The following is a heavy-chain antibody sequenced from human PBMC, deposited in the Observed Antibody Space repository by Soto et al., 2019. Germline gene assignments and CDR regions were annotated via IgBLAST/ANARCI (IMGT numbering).Heavy chain of an antibody. J-gene: IGHJ4*02. Sequence: GRSLRLSCAAAGFTVDSFSNYAMHWVRQAPGKGLEYVSAISSTGSNTFYADSVKGRFTISRDNSKNTLYLQMSSLRADDTAVYYCAKVIAAYSSGNYDYWGQGTLVTVSS. D-gene: IGHD3-10*01. CDR3: AKVIAAYSSGNYDY. V-gene: IGHV3-64D*06. CDR2: ISSTGSNT. CDR1: GFTVDSFSNYA.